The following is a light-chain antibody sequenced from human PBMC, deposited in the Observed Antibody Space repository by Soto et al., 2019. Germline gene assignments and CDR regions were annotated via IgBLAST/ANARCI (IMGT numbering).Light chain of an antibody. Sequence: DVVITQSPLSLPVTLGQPASISFRSSQSLVYSDGNTYLNWFQQRQGQSPRXLXYKVSNWDSGVPDRFSGSASGTDGTMKISRVEAEDGRVYYCMQTVQIPVTFGQGTRLENK. CDR1: QSLVYSDGNTY. V-gene: IGKV2D-30*01. CDR2: KVS. J-gene: IGKJ5*01. CDR3: MQTVQIPVT.